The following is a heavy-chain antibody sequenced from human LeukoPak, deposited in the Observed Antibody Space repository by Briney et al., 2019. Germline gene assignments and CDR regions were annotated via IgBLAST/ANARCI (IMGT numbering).Heavy chain of an antibody. J-gene: IGHJ4*02. CDR1: GYSFTSNY. V-gene: IGHV1-46*01. CDR3: ATNSKAGYYYADY. CDR2: IYPRDGST. D-gene: IGHD3-22*01. Sequence: ASVKVSCKASGYSFTSNYIHWVRQAPGQGLEWMGMIYPRDGSTSYAQKFQGRVTMTEDTSTDTAYMELSSLRSEDTAVYYCATNSKAGYYYADYWGQGTLVTVSS.